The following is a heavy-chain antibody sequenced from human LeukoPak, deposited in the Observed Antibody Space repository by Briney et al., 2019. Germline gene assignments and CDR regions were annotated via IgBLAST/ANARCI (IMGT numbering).Heavy chain of an antibody. CDR3: ARDGGQWHSGLVRYYYYGMDV. Sequence: GGSLRLSCAASGFTFTSYAMSWVRQAPGEGLEWVSGISGSGGTTYYADSVKGRFTISRDNAKNSLYLQMNSLRAEDTAVYYCARDGGQWHSGLVRYYYYGMDVWGQGTTVTVSS. J-gene: IGHJ6*02. V-gene: IGHV3-23*01. D-gene: IGHD6-19*01. CDR1: GFTFTSYA. CDR2: ISGSGGTT.